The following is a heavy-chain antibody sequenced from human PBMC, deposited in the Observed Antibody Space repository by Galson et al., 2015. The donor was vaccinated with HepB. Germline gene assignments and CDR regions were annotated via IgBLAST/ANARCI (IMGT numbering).Heavy chain of an antibody. CDR3: ATGFRIAAADDY. D-gene: IGHD6-13*01. CDR1: GYTLTELS. J-gene: IGHJ4*02. CDR2: FDPEDGET. V-gene: IGHV1-24*01. Sequence: SVKVSCKVSGYTLTELSMHWVRQAPGKGLEWMGGFDPEDGETIYAQKFQGRVTMTEDTSTDTAYMELSSLRSEDTAVYYCATGFRIAAADDYWGQGTLVTVSS.